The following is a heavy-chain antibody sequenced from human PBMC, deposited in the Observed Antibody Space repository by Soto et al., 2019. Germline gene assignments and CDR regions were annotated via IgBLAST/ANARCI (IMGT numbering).Heavy chain of an antibody. CDR3: AKCRKKHYYDSRGPDP. Sequence: GSLRLSCAASGFTFSSYAMSWVRQAPGKGLEWVSAISGSGGSTYYADSVKGRFTISRDNSKNTLYLQMNSLRAEDTAVYYCAKCRKKHYYDSRGPDPWGQGTLVTVSS. J-gene: IGHJ5*02. V-gene: IGHV3-23*01. CDR1: GFTFSSYA. CDR2: ISGSGGST. D-gene: IGHD3-22*01.